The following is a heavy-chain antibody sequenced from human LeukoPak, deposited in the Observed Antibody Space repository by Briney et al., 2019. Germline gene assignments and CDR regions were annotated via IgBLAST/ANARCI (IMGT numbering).Heavy chain of an antibody. CDR3: ARVLVRGVIKRYMDV. CDR1: GFTVSSNY. J-gene: IGHJ6*03. V-gene: IGHV3-66*01. CDR2: IYSGGST. Sequence: GGSLRLSCAASGFTVSSNYMSWVRQAPGKGLEWVSVIYSGGSTYYADSVKGRFTISRDNSKNTLYLQMNSLRAEDTAVYYCARVLVRGVIKRYMDVWGKGTTVTISS. D-gene: IGHD3-10*01.